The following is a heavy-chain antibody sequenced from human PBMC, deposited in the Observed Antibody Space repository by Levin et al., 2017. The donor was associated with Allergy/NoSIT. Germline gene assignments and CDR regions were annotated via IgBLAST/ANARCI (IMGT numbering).Heavy chain of an antibody. Sequence: GGSLRLSCAASGFTPRSYAMSWVRQAPGKGLEWVSAISGSAGSAYYADSVKGRFTISRDNSKNTLYLQMNSLRAEDTAVYYCAKNSQRFVGEGYFDYWGQGTLVTVSS. J-gene: IGHJ4*02. CDR3: AKNSQRFVGEGYFDY. D-gene: IGHD3-10*01. V-gene: IGHV3-23*01. CDR2: ISGSAGSA. CDR1: GFTPRSYA.